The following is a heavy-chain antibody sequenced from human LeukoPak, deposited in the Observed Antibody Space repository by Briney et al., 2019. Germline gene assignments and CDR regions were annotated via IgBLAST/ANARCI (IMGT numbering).Heavy chain of an antibody. V-gene: IGHV3-21*01. CDR3: ARAIIMVRGVSDY. CDR2: ISTSSSYI. D-gene: IGHD3-10*01. J-gene: IGHJ4*02. Sequence: KSGRSLRLSCAASGFTFSSYTMNWVRQAPGKGLEWVSSISTSSSYIYYADSVKGRFTISRDNAKNSLYLQMNSLRAEDTAVYYCARAIIMVRGVSDYWGQGTLVTVSS. CDR1: GFTFSSYT.